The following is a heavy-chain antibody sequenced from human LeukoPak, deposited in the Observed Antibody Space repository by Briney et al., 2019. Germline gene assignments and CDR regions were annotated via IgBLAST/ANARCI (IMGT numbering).Heavy chain of an antibody. J-gene: IGHJ4*02. V-gene: IGHV1-2*02. CDR3: ARSPLSQPLCSGGSCSHSPFDY. D-gene: IGHD2-15*01. Sequence: GASVKVSCKASGYTFTGYYMHWVRQAPGQGLEWMGWINPNSGGTNYAQKFQGRVTMTRDTSISTAYMELSRLRSDDTAVYYCARSPLSQPLCSGGSCSHSPFDYWGQGTLVTVSS. CDR1: GYTFTGYY. CDR2: INPNSGGT.